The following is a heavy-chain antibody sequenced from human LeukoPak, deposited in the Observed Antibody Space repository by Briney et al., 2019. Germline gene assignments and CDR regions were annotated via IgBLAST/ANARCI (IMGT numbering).Heavy chain of an antibody. V-gene: IGHV1-3*01. J-gene: IGHJ4*02. CDR2: INAGNGNT. Sequence: ASVKVSCKASGYTFTSYAMHWVRQAPGQRLEWMGWINAGNGNTKYSQKFQGRVTITRDTTASTAYMELSSLRSEDTAVYCCASVVAVAGTGFDYWGQGTLVTVSS. CDR3: ASVVAVAGTGFDY. D-gene: IGHD6-19*01. CDR1: GYTFTSYA.